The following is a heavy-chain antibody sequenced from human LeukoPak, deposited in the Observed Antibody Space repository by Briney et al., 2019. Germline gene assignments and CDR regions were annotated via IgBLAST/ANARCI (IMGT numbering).Heavy chain of an antibody. CDR1: GYTFTSYG. CDR3: AREVEYYYGSGSHYYYYGMDV. V-gene: IGHV1-18*01. Sequence: ASVKVSCKASGYTFTSYGISWVRQAPGQGLEWMGWISAYNGNTNYAQKLQGRVTMTTDTSTSTAYMELRSLRSDDTAVYYCAREVEYYYGSGSHYYYYGMDVWGQGTAGTVSS. J-gene: IGHJ6*02. CDR2: ISAYNGNT. D-gene: IGHD3-10*01.